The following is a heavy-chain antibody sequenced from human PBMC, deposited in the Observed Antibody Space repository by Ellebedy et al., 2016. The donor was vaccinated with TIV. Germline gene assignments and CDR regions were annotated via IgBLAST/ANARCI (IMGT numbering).Heavy chain of an antibody. CDR1: GYTFTGYY. D-gene: IGHD1-26*01. Sequence: ASVKVSCXASGYTFTGYYMHWVRQAPGQGLEWMGWINPNSGGTNYAQKFQGRVTMTRDTSISTAYMELSRLRSDDTAVYYCARFEVGASNAFDIWGQGTMVTVSS. CDR3: ARFEVGASNAFDI. V-gene: IGHV1-2*02. J-gene: IGHJ3*02. CDR2: INPNSGGT.